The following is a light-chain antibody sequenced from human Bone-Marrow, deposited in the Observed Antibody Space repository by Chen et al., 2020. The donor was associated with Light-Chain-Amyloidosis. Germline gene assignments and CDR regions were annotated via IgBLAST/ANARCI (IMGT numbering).Light chain of an antibody. CDR1: NIGSTS. CDR3: QVWDRSSDRPV. Sequence: SYVLTQPSSVSVAPGQTATIACGGNNIGSTSVHWYQQTPGQAHLLVVYDDSDRPSGIPERLSGSNSGNTATPTISRVEAGDEADYYCQVWDRSSDRPVFGGGTKLTVL. V-gene: IGLV3-21*02. J-gene: IGLJ3*02. CDR2: DDS.